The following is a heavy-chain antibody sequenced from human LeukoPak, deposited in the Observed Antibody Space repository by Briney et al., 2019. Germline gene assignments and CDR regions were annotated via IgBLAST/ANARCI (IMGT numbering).Heavy chain of an antibody. V-gene: IGHV3-72*01. D-gene: IGHD5-18*01. CDR1: GLTLGGYY. CDR2: IRNEANRYTT. Sequence: GGSLRLSCAASGLTLGGYYMDWVRQAQGKGLEWVGRIRNEANRYTTEYAASVKGRFTISRDDSKNSLYLQMNSLKTEDTAVYYCTRLRNYGYDFWGQGTLVTVSS. CDR3: TRLRNYGYDF. J-gene: IGHJ4*02.